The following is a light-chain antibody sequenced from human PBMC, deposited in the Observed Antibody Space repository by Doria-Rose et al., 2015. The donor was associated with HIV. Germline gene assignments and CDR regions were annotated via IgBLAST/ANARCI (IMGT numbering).Light chain of an antibody. Sequence: TQSPGTLSLSPGERATLSCRASQSFSSTYLAWNQQKPGQAPSLLIYDGSTRATGISDRFSASGSGTDFTLTINRLEPEDFALYYCHQYGTSWTFGQGTKVEI. CDR3: HQYGTSWT. CDR1: QSFSSTY. V-gene: IGKV3-20*01. J-gene: IGKJ1*01. CDR2: DGS.